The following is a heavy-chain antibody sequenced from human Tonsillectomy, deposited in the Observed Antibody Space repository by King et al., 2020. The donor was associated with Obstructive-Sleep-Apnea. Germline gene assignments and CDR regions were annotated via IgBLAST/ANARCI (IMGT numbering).Heavy chain of an antibody. Sequence: VQLVESGGGVVQPGGSLRLSCAASGFTLSDYAVHWVRQAPGKGLEWVAVISFDGSNKFYVDSVKGRFTISRDNSKNTRHLQMNRLRPEDTAAYYCGRDRERKEVAEKPFPIANWGQGTLVTVSS. J-gene: IGHJ4*02. CDR1: GFTLSDYA. D-gene: IGHD6-19*01. V-gene: IGHV3-30*04. CDR3: GRDRERKEVAEKPFPIAN. CDR2: ISFDGSNK.